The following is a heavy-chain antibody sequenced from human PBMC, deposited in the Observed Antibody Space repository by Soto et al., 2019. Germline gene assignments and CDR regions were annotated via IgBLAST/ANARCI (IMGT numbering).Heavy chain of an antibody. CDR3: ARGLAVAGTFFDY. CDR1: GGSFSGYY. J-gene: IGHJ4*02. V-gene: IGHV4-34*01. D-gene: IGHD6-19*01. CDR2: INHSGST. Sequence: SSETLSLTCAVYGGSFSGYYWSWIRQPPGKGLEWIGEINHSGSTNYNPSLKSRVTISVDTSKNQFSLKLSSVTAADTAVYYCARGLAVAGTFFDYWGQGTLVTVSS.